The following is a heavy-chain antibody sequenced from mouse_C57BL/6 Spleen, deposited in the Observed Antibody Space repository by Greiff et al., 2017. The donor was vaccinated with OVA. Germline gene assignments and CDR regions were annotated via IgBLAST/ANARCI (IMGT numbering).Heavy chain of an antibody. CDR1: GYTFTSYW. V-gene: IGHV1-50*01. CDR3: ARYPRLLSYAEDY. J-gene: IGHJ4*01. Sequence: QVQLQQPGAELVKPGASVKLSCKASGYTFTSYWMQWVKQRPGQGLEWIGEIDPSDSYTNYNQKFKGKATLTVDTSSSTAYMQLRSLTSEDSAVYYGARYPRLLSYAEDYWGQGTSVTVSS. CDR2: IDPSDSYT. D-gene: IGHD2-3*01.